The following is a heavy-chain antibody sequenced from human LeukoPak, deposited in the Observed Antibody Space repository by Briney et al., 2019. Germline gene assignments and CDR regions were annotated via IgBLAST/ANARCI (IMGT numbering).Heavy chain of an antibody. J-gene: IGHJ4*02. CDR2: IYHSGST. V-gene: IGHV4-59*12. Sequence: SETLSLTCTVSGGSISSYYWSWIRQPAGKGLEWIGEIYHSGSTNYNPSLKSRVTISVDKSKNQFSLKLSSVTAADTAVYYCARSRSVTTFYYWGQGTLVTVSS. CDR3: ARSRSVTTFYY. D-gene: IGHD4-17*01. CDR1: GGSISSYY.